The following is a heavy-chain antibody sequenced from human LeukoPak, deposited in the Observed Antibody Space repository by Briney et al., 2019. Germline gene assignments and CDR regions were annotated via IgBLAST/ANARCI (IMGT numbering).Heavy chain of an antibody. CDR3: ASGRYYGSGSQYNWFDP. CDR2: IYYSGST. V-gene: IGHV4-39*01. Sequence: PSETLSLTCTVSGGSISSSSYYWGWIRRPPGKGLEWIGSIYYSGSTYYNPSLKSRVTISVDTSKNQFSLKLSSVTAADTAVYYCASGRYYGSGSQYNWFDPWGQGTLVTVSS. CDR1: GGSISSSSYY. D-gene: IGHD3-10*01. J-gene: IGHJ5*02.